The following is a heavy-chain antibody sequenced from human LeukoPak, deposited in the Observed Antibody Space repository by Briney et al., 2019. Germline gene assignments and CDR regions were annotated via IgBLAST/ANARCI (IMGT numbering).Heavy chain of an antibody. Sequence: GASVKVSCKASGYTFTSYDINWVRQATGQGLEWMGWMNPNSGNTGYAQKFQGRVTMTRNTSISTAYMELSSLRSEDTAVYYCARGRPAWYYGPGSPQNYWGQGTLVTVSS. CDR2: MNPNSGNT. V-gene: IGHV1-8*01. CDR1: GYTFTSYD. J-gene: IGHJ4*02. CDR3: ARGRPAWYYGPGSPQNY. D-gene: IGHD3-10*01.